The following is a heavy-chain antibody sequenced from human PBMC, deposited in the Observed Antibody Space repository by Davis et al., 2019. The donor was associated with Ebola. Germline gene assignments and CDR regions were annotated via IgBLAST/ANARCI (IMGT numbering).Heavy chain of an antibody. J-gene: IGHJ5*02. Sequence: PSETLSLTCTVSGGSISSYYWSWIRQPPGKGLEWIGEINHSGSTNYNPSLKSRVTISVDTSKNQFSLKLSSVTAADTAVYYCARSGSGGMNWFDPWGQGTLVTVSS. CDR2: INHSGST. CDR1: GGSISSYY. D-gene: IGHD3-10*01. V-gene: IGHV4-34*01. CDR3: ARSGSGGMNWFDP.